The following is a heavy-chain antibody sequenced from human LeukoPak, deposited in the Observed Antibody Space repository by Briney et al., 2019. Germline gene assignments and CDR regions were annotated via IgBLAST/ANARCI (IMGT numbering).Heavy chain of an antibody. D-gene: IGHD3-16*02. CDR1: GCIFSSYA. CDR2: IIPIFGSA. V-gene: IGHV1-69*06. Sequence: PVKVSCKASGCIFSSYAINWVRKAPGQGLEWMGRIIPIFGSANYAQKFQGRVTITAEKSTRTAYMELSSLRSEDTALYYCAKGSRLRDCGSYRFWGQGTLVTVSS. CDR3: AKGSRLRDCGSYRF. J-gene: IGHJ4*02.